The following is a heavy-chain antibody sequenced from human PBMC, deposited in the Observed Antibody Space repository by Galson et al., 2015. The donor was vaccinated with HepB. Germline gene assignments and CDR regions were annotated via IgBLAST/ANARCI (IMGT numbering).Heavy chain of an antibody. CDR1: GFTFSSYA. D-gene: IGHD6-19*01. CDR3: AKDGKQWLVPSDY. CDR2: ISGSGGST. V-gene: IGHV3-23*01. Sequence: SLRLSCAASGFTFSSYAMSWVRQAPGRGLEWVSAISGSGGSTYYADSVKGRFTISRDNSKNTLYLQMNSLRAEDTAVYYCAKDGKQWLVPSDYWGQGTLVTVSS. J-gene: IGHJ4*02.